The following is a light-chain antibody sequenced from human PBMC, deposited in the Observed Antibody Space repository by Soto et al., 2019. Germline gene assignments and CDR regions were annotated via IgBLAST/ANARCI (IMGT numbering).Light chain of an antibody. Sequence: QSVLTQPPSVSGAPGQRVTISCTGSSSDIGAGFDVHWYQQLPGTAPKLLIYGNSNRPSGVPDRLSGSKSGISASLAITGLQAEDEADYYCPSYDSRLGVVFGGGTKLTVL. V-gene: IGLV1-40*01. CDR3: PSYDSRLGVV. CDR2: GNS. CDR1: SSDIGAGFD. J-gene: IGLJ2*01.